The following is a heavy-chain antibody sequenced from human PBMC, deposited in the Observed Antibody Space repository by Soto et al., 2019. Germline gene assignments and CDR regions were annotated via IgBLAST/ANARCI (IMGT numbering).Heavy chain of an antibody. CDR3: ARGRRITIFGVVPYGMDV. CDR2: INHSGST. D-gene: IGHD3-3*01. J-gene: IGHJ6*02. Sequence: SETLSLTCSVSGDSINSDKYYWGWIRQPPGKGLEWIGEINHSGSTNYNPSLKSRVTISVDTSKSQFSLKLSSVTAADTAVYYCARGRRITIFGVVPYGMDVWGQGTTVTVSS. CDR1: GDSINSDKYY. V-gene: IGHV4-39*07.